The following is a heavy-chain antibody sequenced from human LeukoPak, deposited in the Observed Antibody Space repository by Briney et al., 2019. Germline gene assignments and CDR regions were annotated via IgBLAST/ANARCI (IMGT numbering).Heavy chain of an antibody. CDR2: IRGDENEI. J-gene: IGHJ4*02. Sequence: GGSLRLSCEASGFTFSSHWMHWVRQVPGKGLVWVARIRGDENEIDYADSVKGRFTISRDDAKNTLYLQMNSLRVEDTAVYFCARGHVPGSTRHWDFWGQGTLVTVSS. V-gene: IGHV3-74*01. D-gene: IGHD3-10*01. CDR1: GFTFSSHW. CDR3: ARGHVPGSTRHWDF.